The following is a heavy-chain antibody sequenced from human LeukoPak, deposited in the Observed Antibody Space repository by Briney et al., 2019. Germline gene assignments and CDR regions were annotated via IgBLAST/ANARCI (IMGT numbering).Heavy chain of an antibody. CDR2: ISGSGGST. D-gene: IGHD3-3*01. Sequence: GGSLRLSCAASGFTFSSYAMSWVRQAPGKGLEWVSAISGSGGSTYYADSVKGRFTISRDNSKNTLYLQMNSLRAEDTAVYYCAKGGRYYDFWSGQDGNWFDPWGQGTLVTVSS. V-gene: IGHV3-23*01. J-gene: IGHJ5*02. CDR1: GFTFSSYA. CDR3: AKGGRYYDFWSGQDGNWFDP.